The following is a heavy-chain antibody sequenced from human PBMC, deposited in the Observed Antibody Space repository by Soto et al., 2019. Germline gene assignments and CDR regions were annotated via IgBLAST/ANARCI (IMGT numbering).Heavy chain of an antibody. CDR3: AKVVVVVAAAEYFQH. CDR1: GFTFSSYA. V-gene: IGHV3-23*01. D-gene: IGHD2-15*01. Sequence: EVQLLESGGGLVQPGGSLRLSCAASGFTFSSYAMSWVRQAPGKGLEWVSALSGSGGSTYYADAVKGRFTISRDNSKNTLYLQMNSLRAEDTAVYYCAKVVVVVAAAEYFQHWGQGTLVTVSS. J-gene: IGHJ1*01. CDR2: LSGSGGST.